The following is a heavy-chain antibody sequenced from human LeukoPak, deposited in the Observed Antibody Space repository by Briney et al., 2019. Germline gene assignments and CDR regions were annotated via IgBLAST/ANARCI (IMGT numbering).Heavy chain of an antibody. D-gene: IGHD3-16*01. CDR3: ARYGLAYTYDF. V-gene: IGHV4-59*01. CDR2: IYYSGST. CDR1: GGSISGYY. J-gene: IGHJ4*02. Sequence: PSETLSLTCSVSGGSISGYYWSWIRQPPGKGLEWIGYIYYSGSTNYNPSLKSRVTISVDTSKNQFSLKLSSVTAADMAVYYCARYGLAYTYDFWGQGTLVTVSS.